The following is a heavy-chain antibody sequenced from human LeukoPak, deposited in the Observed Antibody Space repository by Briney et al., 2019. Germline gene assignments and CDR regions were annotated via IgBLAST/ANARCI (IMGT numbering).Heavy chain of an antibody. D-gene: IGHD6-13*01. CDR3: ARQAAGYGSSWREYYFAY. CDR2: IYWDDDR. Sequence: SGPTLVKPTQTLTLTCTFSGFSLNTNAVGVGWIRQPPGKALEWLALIYWDDDRRYSPSLKSRLTITKDTSKNQVVLTMTNMDPIDTATYYCARQAAGYGSSWREYYFAYRGQGTLVTVSS. CDR1: GFSLNTNAVG. V-gene: IGHV2-5*02. J-gene: IGHJ4*02.